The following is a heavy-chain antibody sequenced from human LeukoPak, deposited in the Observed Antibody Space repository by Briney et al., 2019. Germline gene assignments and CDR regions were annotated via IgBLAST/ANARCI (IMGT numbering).Heavy chain of an antibody. CDR2: ISGSGGST. CDR1: GFTFSSYA. CDR3: AKRYSGSPFYYMDV. Sequence: GGSLRLSCAASGFTFSSYAMSWVRQAPGKGLEWVSAISGSGGSTYYADSVKGRFTISRDNSKNTLYLQMNSLRAEDTAVYYCAKRYSGSPFYYMDVLGKGTTVTVAS. D-gene: IGHD3-10*01. J-gene: IGHJ6*03. V-gene: IGHV3-23*01.